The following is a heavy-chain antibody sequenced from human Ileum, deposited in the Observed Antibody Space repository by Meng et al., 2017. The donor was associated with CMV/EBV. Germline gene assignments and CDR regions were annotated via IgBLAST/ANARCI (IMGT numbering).Heavy chain of an antibody. V-gene: IGHV4-61*01. CDR1: VGFVNSGNYY. CDR2: TSYGGST. Sequence: SETLSLTCTVPVGFVNSGNYYWSWIRQPPGKGLEWIGYTSYGGSTNYNPSLKSRVAISVDTSKNQFSLRLNSVTAADAAVYYCARGSSIPGRPYYWGRGTLVTVSS. J-gene: IGHJ4*02. D-gene: IGHD6-6*01. CDR3: ARGSSIPGRPYY.